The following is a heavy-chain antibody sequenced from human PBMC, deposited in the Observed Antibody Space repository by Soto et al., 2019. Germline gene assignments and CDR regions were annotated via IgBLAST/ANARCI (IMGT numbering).Heavy chain of an antibody. J-gene: IGHJ4*02. V-gene: IGHV1-2*02. CDR3: ARDGPSGIAAAGTAFDY. CDR1: GYTFTGYY. D-gene: IGHD6-13*01. Sequence: ASVKVSCKASGYTFTGYYMHWVRQAPRQRLEWMGWINPNSGGTNYAQKFQGRVTMTRDTSISTAYMELSRLRSDDTAVYYCARDGPSGIAAAGTAFDYWGQGTLVTVSS. CDR2: INPNSGGT.